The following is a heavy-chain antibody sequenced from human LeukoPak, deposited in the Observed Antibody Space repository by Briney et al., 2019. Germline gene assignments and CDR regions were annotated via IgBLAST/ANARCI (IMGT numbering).Heavy chain of an antibody. V-gene: IGHV3-48*03. Sequence: GGSLRLSCAASGFTFSSYAMYWVRQAPGKGLEWVSYISSTSGSTIYYADSVKGRFTISRDNAKNSVYLQMNSLRAEDTAVYYCARRYCSSTSCLLDYWGQGTLVTVSS. CDR2: ISSTSGSTI. CDR1: GFTFSSYA. D-gene: IGHD2-2*01. J-gene: IGHJ4*02. CDR3: ARRYCSSTSCLLDY.